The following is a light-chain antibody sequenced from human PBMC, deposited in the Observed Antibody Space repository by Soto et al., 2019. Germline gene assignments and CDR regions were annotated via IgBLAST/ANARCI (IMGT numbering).Light chain of an antibody. Sequence: DMQMTQSPSSLSASVGDSVTITCRASQNIKTYLNWYQQKPGKAPNLLIYAASSLHSGVPSRFSGSGSGTDFTLTISSLQPEDFATYYCQQSFSSPPWTFGKGTKVAIK. V-gene: IGKV1-39*01. J-gene: IGKJ1*01. CDR1: QNIKTY. CDR3: QQSFSSPPWT. CDR2: AAS.